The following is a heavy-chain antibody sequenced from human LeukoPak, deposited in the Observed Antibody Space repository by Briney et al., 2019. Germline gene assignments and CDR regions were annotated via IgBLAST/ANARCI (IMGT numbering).Heavy chain of an antibody. CDR3: ARSGDYLGAEYFQH. Sequence: PGGSLRLSCAASGFTFSSYAMHWVRQAPGKGLEWVAVISYDGSNKYYADSVKGRFTISRDNSKSTLYLQMNSLRAEDTAVYYCARSGDYLGAEYFQHWGQGTLVTVSS. D-gene: IGHD3-16*01. CDR1: GFTFSSYA. V-gene: IGHV3-30-3*01. CDR2: ISYDGSNK. J-gene: IGHJ1*01.